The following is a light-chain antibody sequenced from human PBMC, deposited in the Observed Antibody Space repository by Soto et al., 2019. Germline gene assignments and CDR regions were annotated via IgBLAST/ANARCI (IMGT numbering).Light chain of an antibody. J-gene: IGLJ1*01. CDR1: SSDVGGYNY. CDR3: SSYSGTNYHYV. Sequence: SVLTQPASVSGSPGQSVTISCTGTSSDVGGYNYVSWYQQHPGKAPKLMIYEVSERPSGVPDRFSGSKSGNTASLTVSGLQADDEADYYCSSYSGTNYHYVFGTGTKVTVL. V-gene: IGLV2-8*01. CDR2: EVS.